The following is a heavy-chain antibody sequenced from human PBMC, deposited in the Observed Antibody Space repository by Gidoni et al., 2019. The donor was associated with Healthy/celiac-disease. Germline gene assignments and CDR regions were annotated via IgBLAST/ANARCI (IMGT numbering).Heavy chain of an antibody. J-gene: IGHJ3*02. CDR3: ARFIASPVDAFDI. CDR1: GCSISSGGYY. Sequence: QVQLQESGPGLVKPSQTLSLTCTVSGCSISSGGYYWSWIRQHPGKGLAWIGYIYYSGRTYYNPSLKSRVTISVDTSKNQFSLKLSSVTAADTAVYYCARFIASPVDAFDIWGQGTMVTVSS. D-gene: IGHD3-16*02. V-gene: IGHV4-31*03. CDR2: IYYSGRT.